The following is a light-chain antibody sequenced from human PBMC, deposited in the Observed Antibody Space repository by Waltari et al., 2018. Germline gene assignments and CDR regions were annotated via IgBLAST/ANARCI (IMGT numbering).Light chain of an antibody. CDR1: QTVGSF. J-gene: IGKJ4*01. CDR3: QQRSNWLT. CDR2: DAS. Sequence: APPPLTASQTVGSFLAWYHQKPGQAPRLLIYDASNRATGTPARFSGSGSGTDFTLTISSLEPEDFAVYYCQQRSNWLTFGGGTKVEIK. V-gene: IGKV3-11*01.